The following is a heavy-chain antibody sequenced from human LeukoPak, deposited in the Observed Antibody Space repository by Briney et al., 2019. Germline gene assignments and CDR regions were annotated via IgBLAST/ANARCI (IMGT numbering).Heavy chain of an antibody. CDR1: GFTFSSYG. J-gene: IGHJ5*02. Sequence: GGSLRLSCAASGFTFSSYGMHWVRQAPGKGLEWVAFIRYDGSNKYYADSVKGRFTISRGNSKNTLYLQMSSLRAEDTAVYYCAKDGLVVVPAAPLGWFDPWGQGTLVTVSS. V-gene: IGHV3-30*02. CDR2: IRYDGSNK. CDR3: AKDGLVVVPAAPLGWFDP. D-gene: IGHD2-2*01.